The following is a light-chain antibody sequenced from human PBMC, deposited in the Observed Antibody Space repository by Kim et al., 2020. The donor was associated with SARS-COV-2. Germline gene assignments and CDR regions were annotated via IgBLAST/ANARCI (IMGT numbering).Light chain of an antibody. V-gene: IGKV3-15*01. Sequence: IVMTQSPATLSVSPGERVTLSCRASQSVKNNLAWYQQRPGQAPRLLIYGASTRATDISARFSGSGSGTEFTLTIRSLQPEDLAVYYCQQYNDWTLLTFGGGTKVDIK. CDR3: QQYNDWTLLT. CDR1: QSVKNN. CDR2: GAS. J-gene: IGKJ4*01.